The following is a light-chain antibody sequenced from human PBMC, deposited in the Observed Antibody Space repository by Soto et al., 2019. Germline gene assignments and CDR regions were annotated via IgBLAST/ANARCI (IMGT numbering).Light chain of an antibody. Sequence: EIVLTQSPGTLSLSPGERATLSCRASQSINNRYLAWYQQKPGQAPRLLIYAASSRATGIPDRFSGSGSGTDFTLTISRLEPEDFAVYYCQLFGSSPGFTFGPGTKVDI. V-gene: IGKV3-20*01. CDR3: QLFGSSPGFT. J-gene: IGKJ3*01. CDR2: AAS. CDR1: QSINNRY.